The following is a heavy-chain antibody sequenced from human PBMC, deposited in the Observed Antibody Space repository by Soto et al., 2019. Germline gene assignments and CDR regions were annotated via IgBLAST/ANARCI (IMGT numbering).Heavy chain of an antibody. V-gene: IGHV4-4*07. J-gene: IGHJ5*02. Sequence: SETLSVTGTVPGGSISSYYWSWIRQPAGKELEWIGRIYTSGSTNYNPSLKSRVTMSVDTSKNQFSLKLSSVTAADTAVYYCARDGGYCTNGVCYTDWFDPWGQGTLVTVSS. D-gene: IGHD2-8*01. CDR3: ARDGGYCTNGVCYTDWFDP. CDR1: GGSISSYY. CDR2: IYTSGST.